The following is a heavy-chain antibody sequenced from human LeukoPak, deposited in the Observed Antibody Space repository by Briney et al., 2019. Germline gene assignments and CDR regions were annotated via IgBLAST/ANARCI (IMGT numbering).Heavy chain of an antibody. D-gene: IGHD6-13*01. V-gene: IGHV4-39*07. CDR2: IYSSGNT. J-gene: IGHJ3*02. CDR3: ARVDSSSFRAYWNDLWAFDI. Sequence: PSETLSLTCTVSGGSVSNSYYWGWIRQPPGKGLEWIASIYSSGNTFYNPSLQSRVTISLDTSKNQFSLKLRFVTAADTAVYYCARVDSSSFRAYWNDLWAFDIWGQGTMVTVSS. CDR1: GGSVSNSYY.